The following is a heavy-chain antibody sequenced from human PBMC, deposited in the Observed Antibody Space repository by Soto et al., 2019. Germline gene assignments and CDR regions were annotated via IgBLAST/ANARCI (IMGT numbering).Heavy chain of an antibody. CDR3: SEYSSGWYGGYYYGMDV. CDR1: GGTFSSYA. V-gene: IGHV1-69*06. D-gene: IGHD6-19*01. J-gene: IGHJ6*02. CDR2: IIPIFGTA. Sequence: ASVKVSCKASGGTFSSYAISWVRQAPGQGLEWMGGIIPIFGTANYAQKFQGRVTITADKSTSTAHMELSSLRSEDTAVYYCSEYSSGWYGGYYYGMDVWGQGTTVTVSS.